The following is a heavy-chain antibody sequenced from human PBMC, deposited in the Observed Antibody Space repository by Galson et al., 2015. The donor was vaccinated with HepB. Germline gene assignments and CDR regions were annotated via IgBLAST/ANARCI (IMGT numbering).Heavy chain of an antibody. V-gene: IGHV4-39*01. D-gene: IGHD5-12*01. CDR2: IYYSGST. CDR1: GGSISSSSYY. J-gene: IGHJ6*02. Sequence: LSLTCTVSGGSISSSSYYWGWIRQPPGKGLEWIGSIYYSGSTYYNPPLKSRVTISVDTSKNQFSLKLSSVTAADTAVYYCASKSGGYARYYYYGMDVWGQGTTVTVSS. CDR3: ASKSGGYARYYYYGMDV.